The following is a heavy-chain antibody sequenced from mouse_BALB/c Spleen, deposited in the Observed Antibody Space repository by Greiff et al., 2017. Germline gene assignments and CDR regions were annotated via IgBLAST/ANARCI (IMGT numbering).Heavy chain of an antibody. V-gene: IGHV5-6*01. CDR1: GFTFSSYG. J-gene: IGHJ1*01. D-gene: IGHD1-1*01. CDR3: ASSYYYGSSYGYFDV. Sequence: VQLQQSGGDLVKPGGSLKLSCAASGFTFSSYGMSWVRQTPDKRLEWVATISSGGSYTYYPDSVKGRFTISRDNAKNTLYLQMSSLKSEDTAMYYCASSYYYGSSYGYFDVWGAGTTVTVSS. CDR2: ISSGGSYT.